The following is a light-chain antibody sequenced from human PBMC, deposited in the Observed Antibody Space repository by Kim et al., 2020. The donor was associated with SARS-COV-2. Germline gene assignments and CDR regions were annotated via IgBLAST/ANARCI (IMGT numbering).Light chain of an antibody. CDR1: RSVSSSY. CDR2: GAS. Sequence: PMETATRSGRASRSVSSSYLAWYQQKPGQAPRLLIYGASSRATGIPDRFSGSWSGTDFTLTISRLEPEDFAVYYCQQYGSSPFTFGPGTKVDIK. CDR3: QQYGSSPFT. V-gene: IGKV3-20*01. J-gene: IGKJ3*01.